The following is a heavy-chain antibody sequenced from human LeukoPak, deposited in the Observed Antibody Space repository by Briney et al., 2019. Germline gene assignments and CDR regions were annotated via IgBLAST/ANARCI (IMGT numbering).Heavy chain of an antibody. V-gene: IGHV3-48*03. CDR3: GKYSEADIAPAGLGWFDP. Sequence: GSLRLSCAASGFTFSSYEMNWVRQAPGKGLEWVSYISSSGSTIYYADSVKGRFTISKDNAKNSLYLQMNSLRAEDTAFYYCGKYSEADIAPAGLGWFDPWGQGTLVTVSS. J-gene: IGHJ5*02. CDR2: ISSSGSTI. CDR1: GFTFSSYE. D-gene: IGHD6-13*01.